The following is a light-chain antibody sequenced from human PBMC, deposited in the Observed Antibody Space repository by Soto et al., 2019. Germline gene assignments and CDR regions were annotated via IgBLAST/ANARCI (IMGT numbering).Light chain of an antibody. CDR3: HQYGTSPWT. CDR1: QSVSSNF. V-gene: IGKV3-20*01. CDR2: GAS. J-gene: IGKJ1*01. Sequence: EIVLTQSPGTLSLSPGERATLSCRASQSVSSNFLAWYQQKPGQAPRLLIYGASSRATGIPDRFSGSGSGRDFTLTISRLEAEDFAVYYCHQYGTSPWTFVQGTKVEIK.